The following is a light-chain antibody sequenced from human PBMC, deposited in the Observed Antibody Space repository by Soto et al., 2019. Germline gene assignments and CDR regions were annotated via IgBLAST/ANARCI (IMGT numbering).Light chain of an antibody. CDR2: DVT. CDR3: CSYGGTYTYV. V-gene: IGLV2-11*01. J-gene: IGLJ1*01. CDR1: KSDLGDYNY. Sequence: QSVLTHPRSVRWSPGQSVTISCTGTKSDLGDYNYVSWFQQHPGKTPKLMIYDVTRRPSGVPDRFSGSQPGNTASLTISGLQAEDQADHYCCSYGGTYTYVFGTGTKVTVL.